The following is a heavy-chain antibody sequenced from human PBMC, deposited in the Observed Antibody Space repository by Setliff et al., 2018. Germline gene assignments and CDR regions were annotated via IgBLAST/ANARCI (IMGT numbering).Heavy chain of an antibody. CDR2: ISSSSSYI. CDR3: ARELAGIISGSYYPDAFDI. V-gene: IGHV3-21*01. J-gene: IGHJ3*02. CDR1: GFTFSSYS. D-gene: IGHD1-26*01. Sequence: GGSLRLSCAAPGFTFSSYSMNWVRQALGKGLEWVSSISSSSSYIYYADSVKGRFTISRDNAKNSLYLQMNSLRAEDTAVYYCARELAGIISGSYYPDAFDIWGQGTMVTVSS.